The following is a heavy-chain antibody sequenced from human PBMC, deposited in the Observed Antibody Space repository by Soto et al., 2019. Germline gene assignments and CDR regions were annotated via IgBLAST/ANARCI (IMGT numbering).Heavy chain of an antibody. CDR1: GYSFTSYW. D-gene: IGHD5-12*01. Sequence: GESLKISCKGSGYSFTSYWIGCLRQMPGKGLEGMGISYPGDSDTRYSPSFQGQVTISADKSISTAYLQWSSLKASDTAMYYCARHLRYSGYPSWLEVWGQGTTVTVSS. CDR3: ARHLRYSGYPSWLEV. J-gene: IGHJ6*02. V-gene: IGHV5-51*01. CDR2: SYPGDSDT.